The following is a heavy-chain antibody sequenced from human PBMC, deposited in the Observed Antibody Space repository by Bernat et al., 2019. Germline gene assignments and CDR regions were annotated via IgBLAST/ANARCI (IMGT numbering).Heavy chain of an antibody. J-gene: IGHJ6*02. D-gene: IGHD4-23*01. CDR1: GFTFSSYW. CDR2: IKGDGSEK. Sequence: EVQLVESGGDLVQPGGSLRLSCAASGFTFSSYWMSWVRQSPGKGLQWVANIKGDGSEKYFVDSVKGRFTISRDNSKNTLYLQMNSLRAEDTAVYYCARENGGNSYFRHYYYYYGMDVWGQGTTVTVSS. CDR3: ARENGGNSYFRHYYYYYGMDV. V-gene: IGHV3-7*01.